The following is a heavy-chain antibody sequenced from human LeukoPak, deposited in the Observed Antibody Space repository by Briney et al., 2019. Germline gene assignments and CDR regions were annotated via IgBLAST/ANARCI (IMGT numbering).Heavy chain of an antibody. CDR3: ARDSNSGSYFGYNWFDP. Sequence: ASVKVSCKASGGTFSSYAISWVRQAPGQGLEWMGRIIPIFGTANYAQKFQGRVTITTDESTSTAYMELSSLRSEDTAVYYCARDSNSGSYFGYNWFDPWGQGTLVTVSS. V-gene: IGHV1-69*05. CDR1: GGTFSSYA. CDR2: IIPIFGTA. D-gene: IGHD1-26*01. J-gene: IGHJ5*02.